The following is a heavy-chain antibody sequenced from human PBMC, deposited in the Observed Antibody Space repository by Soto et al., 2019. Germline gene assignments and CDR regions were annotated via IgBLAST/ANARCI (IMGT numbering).Heavy chain of an antibody. CDR2: IYYSGST. Sequence: KPSETLSLTCTVSGGSISSGGYYWSWIRQHPGKGLEWIGYIYYSGSTYYNPSLKSRVTISVDESKNQFSLKLSSVTAADTALYYSARDVENYYANGPPGQVDFWHQGTLVTVCS. V-gene: IGHV4-31*03. J-gene: IGHJ4*02. CDR1: GGSISSGGYY. CDR3: ARDVENYYANGPPGQVDF. D-gene: IGHD3-10*01.